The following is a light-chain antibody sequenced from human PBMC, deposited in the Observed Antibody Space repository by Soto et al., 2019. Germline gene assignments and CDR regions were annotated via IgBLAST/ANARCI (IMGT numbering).Light chain of an antibody. CDR3: QQSYSSPPT. CDR1: QIISNH. CDR2: AAS. Sequence: DIQMTQSPTSLSASVEDGVILTCRSSQIISNHLNWYQQKPGKAPKFLIFAASSLQSGVPSRFSGSRAGPDFTLTISSLQPEDFATYYCQQSYSSPPTFGQGTKVDIK. V-gene: IGKV1-39*01. J-gene: IGKJ1*01.